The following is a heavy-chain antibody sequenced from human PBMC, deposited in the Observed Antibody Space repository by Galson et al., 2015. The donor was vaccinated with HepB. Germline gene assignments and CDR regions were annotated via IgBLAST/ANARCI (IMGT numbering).Heavy chain of an antibody. CDR2: IDPSDSYT. CDR3: ARGVEYYYDSSGYYYFDY. Sequence: QSGAEVKKPGESLRISCKGSGYSFTSYWISWVRQMPGKGLEWMGRIDPSDSYTNYSPSFQGHVTISADKSISTAYLQWSSLKASDTAMYYCARGVEYYYDSSGYYYFDYWGQGTLVTVSS. V-gene: IGHV5-10-1*01. CDR1: GYSFTSYW. J-gene: IGHJ4*02. D-gene: IGHD3-22*01.